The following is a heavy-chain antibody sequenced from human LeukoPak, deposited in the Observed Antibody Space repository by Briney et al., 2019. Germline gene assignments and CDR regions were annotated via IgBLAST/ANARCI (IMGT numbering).Heavy chain of an antibody. CDR2: IYYSGTT. Sequence: SETLSLTCTVSGGSISGYYWSWIRQPPGKGLEWIGNIYYSGTTNYNPSLKSRVTISVDTSKNQFSLKLSSVTAADTAVYYCARRGKYYVSGTWFDPWGHGTLVTVSS. J-gene: IGHJ5*02. CDR3: ARRGKYYVSGTWFDP. V-gene: IGHV4-59*08. D-gene: IGHD3-10*01. CDR1: GGSISGYY.